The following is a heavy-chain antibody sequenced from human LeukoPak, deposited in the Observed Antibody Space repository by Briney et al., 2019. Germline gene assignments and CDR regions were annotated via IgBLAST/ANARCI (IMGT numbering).Heavy chain of an antibody. V-gene: IGHV3-74*01. CDR1: GFTFSSYW. J-gene: IGHJ4*02. Sequence: GVSLTLLCAASGFTFSSYWMHWIRQSAGKGLVWLSVIYSEGSSTNYVDSVSGRFTISIDNHKNTLYLQMNSQRANDTAVYFCAREAGGAAAGSLWNYWGQGTLAGVSS. CDR3: AREAGGAAAGSLWNY. D-gene: IGHD6-13*01. CDR2: IYSEGSST.